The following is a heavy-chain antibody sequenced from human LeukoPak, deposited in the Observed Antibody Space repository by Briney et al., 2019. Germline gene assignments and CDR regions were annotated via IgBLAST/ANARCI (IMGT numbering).Heavy chain of an antibody. Sequence: SETLSLTCTVSGYSISSGYYWGWLRQPPGKGLEWIGSSYHSGSTYYNPSLKSRVTISVDTSKNQFSLKLSSVTAADTAVYYCARDSGNKAYDSSGYYYAATYFDYWGQGTLVTVSS. CDR3: ARDSGNKAYDSSGYYYAATYFDY. D-gene: IGHD3-22*01. J-gene: IGHJ4*02. CDR1: GYSISSGYY. CDR2: SYHSGST. V-gene: IGHV4-38-2*02.